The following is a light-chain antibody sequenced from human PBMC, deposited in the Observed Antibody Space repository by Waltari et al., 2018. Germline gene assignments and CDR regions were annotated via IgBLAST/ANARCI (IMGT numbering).Light chain of an antibody. V-gene: IGKV4-1*01. Sequence: DIVRTQSPDSLAVSLGERATSNCKSSPSVLYSSNNKTYLAWYQQNPGQPPKLLIYWASTRASGVPDRFSGSGSGTDFTLTISSLQAEDVAVYYCQQYYSTPPYTFGQGTKLEIK. CDR1: PSVLYSSNNKTY. J-gene: IGKJ2*01. CDR3: QQYYSTPPYT. CDR2: WAS.